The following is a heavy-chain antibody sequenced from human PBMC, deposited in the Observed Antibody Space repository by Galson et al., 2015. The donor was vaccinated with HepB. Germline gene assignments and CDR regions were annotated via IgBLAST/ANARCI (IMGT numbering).Heavy chain of an antibody. V-gene: IGHV3-30*18. D-gene: IGHD1-26*01. CDR3: AKDRGRWELHHAFDI. J-gene: IGHJ3*02. CDR1: EFTFSSYG. CDR2: ISYDGSEK. Sequence: SLRLSCAASEFTFSSYGMYWVRQAPGKGLEWVALISYDGSEKYYADSVRGRFTVSRDNSKSALYLQMNSLRAEDTAVYYCAKDRGRWELHHAFDIWGQGTMVTVSS.